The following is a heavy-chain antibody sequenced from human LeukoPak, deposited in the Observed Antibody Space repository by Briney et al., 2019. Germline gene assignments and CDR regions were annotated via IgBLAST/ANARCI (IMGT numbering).Heavy chain of an antibody. V-gene: IGHV3-7*01. CDR2: IKQDGSEK. CDR1: GFTFSSYW. CDR3: ARWRGAQSEFDF. J-gene: IGHJ4*02. Sequence: GGSLRLSCAASGFTFSSYWMSWVRQAPGKGLEWVANIKQDGSEKYYVDSVKGRFTISRDDAENLLYLQMNSLRAEDTALYFCARWRGAQSEFDFWGQGTQVIVSS. D-gene: IGHD3-3*01.